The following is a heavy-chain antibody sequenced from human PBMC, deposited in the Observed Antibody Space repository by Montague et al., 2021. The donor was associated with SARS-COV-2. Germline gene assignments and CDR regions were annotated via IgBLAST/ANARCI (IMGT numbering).Heavy chain of an antibody. Sequence: SLRLSCAASGFTFSSYSMNWVRQAPGKGLEWVSSISSSSSYIYYAHSLKGRFTISTDNSTNSLYLQMNSLRSEDTAVYYCARELDGIALIVVVTTPYYYAMDVWGQGTTVTVSS. CDR3: ARELDGIALIVVVTTPYYYAMDV. CDR2: ISSSSSYI. J-gene: IGHJ6*02. CDR1: GFTFSSYS. V-gene: IGHV3-21*04. D-gene: IGHD3-22*01.